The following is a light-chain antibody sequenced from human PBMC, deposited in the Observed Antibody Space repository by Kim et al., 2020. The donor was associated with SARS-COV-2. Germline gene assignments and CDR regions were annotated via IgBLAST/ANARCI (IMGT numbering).Light chain of an antibody. CDR2: QDS. Sequence: SYELTQPPSVSVSPGQTASITCSGDKLGDKYACWYQQKPGQSPVLVIYQDSKRSSGIPERFSGSNSGNTATLTISGTQAMDEADYYCQAWDSSTVVFGGGTQLTVL. CDR3: QAWDSSTVV. J-gene: IGLJ2*01. CDR1: KLGDKY. V-gene: IGLV3-1*01.